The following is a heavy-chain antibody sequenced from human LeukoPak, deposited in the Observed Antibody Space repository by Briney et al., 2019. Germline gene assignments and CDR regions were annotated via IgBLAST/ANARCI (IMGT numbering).Heavy chain of an antibody. CDR1: GGSFSGYY. CDR3: ARDRRRIQLWFSNWFDP. J-gene: IGHJ5*02. D-gene: IGHD5-18*01. V-gene: IGHV4-34*01. Sequence: PSETLSLTCAVYGGSFSGYYWSWIRQPPGKGLEWIGEINHSGSTNYNPSLKSRVTISVDTSKNQFSLKLSSVTAADTAVYYCARDRRRIQLWFSNWFDPWGQGILVTVSS. CDR2: INHSGST.